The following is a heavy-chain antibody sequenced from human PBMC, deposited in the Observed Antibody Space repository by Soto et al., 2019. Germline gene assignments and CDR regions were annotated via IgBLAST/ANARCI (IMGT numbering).Heavy chain of an antibody. J-gene: IGHJ4*02. CDR1: GFTFSNYA. D-gene: IGHD6-13*01. Sequence: EVQVLESGGGLVQPGGSLRLSCAASGFTFSNYAMSWVRQAPGKGLEWGSAIGGSGSFTYYADSVKGRFTISRDNSKNTLYLHMNSLRAEDTAVYYCAKQAGYLAAAIDYWGQGTLVTVSS. V-gene: IGHV3-23*01. CDR2: IGGSGSFT. CDR3: AKQAGYLAAAIDY.